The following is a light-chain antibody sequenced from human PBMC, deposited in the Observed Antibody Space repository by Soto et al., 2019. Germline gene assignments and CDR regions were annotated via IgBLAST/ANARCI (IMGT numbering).Light chain of an antibody. J-gene: IGLJ1*01. CDR3: SSYAGSNNYV. CDR1: SSDVGGSNF. V-gene: IGLV2-8*01. Sequence: QSVLTQPPSASGSPGQSVTISCTGTSSDVGGSNFVSWYQQHPGKVPKVMIFEVNQRPSGVPDRFSGSKSGNTASLTVSGLQAEDEADYYCSSYAGSNNYVFRTGTTVTVL. CDR2: EVN.